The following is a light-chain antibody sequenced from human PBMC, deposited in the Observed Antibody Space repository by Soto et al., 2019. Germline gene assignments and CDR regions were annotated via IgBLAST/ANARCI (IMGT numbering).Light chain of an antibody. J-gene: IGKJ1*01. V-gene: IGKV1-5*03. CDR1: QTISSW. Sequence: DIQMTQSPSTLPGSVGDRVTITCRASQTISSWLYWYQQKTGKXXKXXIYKASTLKSGVPSRFSGSGSGTAGTLTIGSLQPDDCETYYGQQYNSYSWTFGQGTKV. CDR3: QQYNSYSWT. CDR2: KAS.